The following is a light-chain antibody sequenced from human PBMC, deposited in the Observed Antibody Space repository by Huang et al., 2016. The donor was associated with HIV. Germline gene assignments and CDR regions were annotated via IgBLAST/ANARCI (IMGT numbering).Light chain of an antibody. CDR2: GAT. Sequence: DIKMTQSPSFMSASVGDRVIISCRASQTITTYLNWYPQHPGKPPRVIIYGATRVPIGVPARFSGRASGTDFTLTIRDLQPEDFATYYCQQTYTTPLTFGGGTRVEI. V-gene: IGKV1-39*01. J-gene: IGKJ4*01. CDR3: QQTYTTPLT. CDR1: QTITTY.